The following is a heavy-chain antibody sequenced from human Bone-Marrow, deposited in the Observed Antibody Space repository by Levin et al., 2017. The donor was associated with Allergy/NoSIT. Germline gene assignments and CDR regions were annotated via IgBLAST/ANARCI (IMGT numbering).Heavy chain of an antibody. J-gene: IGHJ3*02. CDR1: GFTFGDYA. CDR2: IRSKAYGGTT. D-gene: IGHD2-21*02. CDR3: TRDSTSKVVVTATPYAFDI. V-gene: IGHV3-49*04. Sequence: RPGGSLRLSCTASGFTFGDYAMSWVRQAPGKGLEWVGFIRSKAYGGTTEYAASVKGRFTISRDDSKSIAYLQMNSLKTEDTAVYYCTRDSTSKVVVTATPYAFDIWGQGTMVTVSS.